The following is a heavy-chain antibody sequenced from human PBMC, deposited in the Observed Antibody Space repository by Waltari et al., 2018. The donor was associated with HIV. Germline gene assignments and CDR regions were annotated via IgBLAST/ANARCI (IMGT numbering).Heavy chain of an antibody. J-gene: IGHJ5*02. V-gene: IGHV3-21*01. Sequence: EVQLVESGGGLVKPGGSLRLSCAASGFTFSSYSMNWVRQAPGKGLEWVSSISSSSSYIYYADSVKGRFTISRDNAKNSLYLQMNSLRAEDTAVYYCARDLRAGSRIVGATTSHNWFDPWGQGTLVTVSS. CDR3: ARDLRAGSRIVGATTSHNWFDP. CDR2: ISSSSSYI. CDR1: GFTFSSYS. D-gene: IGHD1-26*01.